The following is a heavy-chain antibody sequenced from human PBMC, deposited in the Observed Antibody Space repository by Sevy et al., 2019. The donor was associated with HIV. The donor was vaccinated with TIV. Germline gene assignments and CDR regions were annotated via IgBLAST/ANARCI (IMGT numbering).Heavy chain of an antibody. CDR3: ARSWELLEFFDF. J-gene: IGHJ4*02. CDR2: ISSTGNYI. CDR1: GFTFTDYS. V-gene: IGHV3-21*06. Sequence: LGGPLRLSCAASGFTFTDYSMTWVRQAPGKGQEWVSSISSTGNYIYYADSVKGRFSISRDNAKNSLFLQMNSLRAEDTAVYDCARSWELLEFFDFWGQGTLVSVSS. D-gene: IGHD1-26*01.